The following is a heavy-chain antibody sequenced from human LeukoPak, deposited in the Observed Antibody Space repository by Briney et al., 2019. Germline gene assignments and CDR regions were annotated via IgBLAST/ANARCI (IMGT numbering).Heavy chain of an antibody. D-gene: IGHD6-6*01. CDR3: ARESYSSSTGFDS. J-gene: IGHJ4*02. V-gene: IGHV1-18*03. CDR1: GYTFTSYG. CDR2: ISGYNGNT. Sequence: GASVKVSCKTSGYTFTSYGINWVRQAPGQGLEWMGGISGYNGNTNYAQKLQGRVSMTTDTSTSTAYMELRSLRSDDMAVYYCARESYSSSTGFDSWGQGTLVTVSS.